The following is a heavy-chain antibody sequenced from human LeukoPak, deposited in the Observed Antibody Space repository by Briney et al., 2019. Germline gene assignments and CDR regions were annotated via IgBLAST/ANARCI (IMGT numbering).Heavy chain of an antibody. D-gene: IGHD1-26*01. CDR1: GYTFTDYY. V-gene: IGHV1-69-2*01. CDR2: VDPEDGET. CDR3: ATVASRGVGATFDY. J-gene: IGHJ4*02. Sequence: ASVKVSCKVSGYTFTDYYMHWVQQAPGKGLEWMGLVDPEDGETIYAEKFQGRVTITADTSTDTAYMELSSLRSEDTAVYYCATVASRGVGATFDYWGQGTLVTVSS.